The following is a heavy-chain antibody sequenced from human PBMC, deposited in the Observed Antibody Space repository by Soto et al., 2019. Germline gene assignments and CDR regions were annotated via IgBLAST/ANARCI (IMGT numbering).Heavy chain of an antibody. Sequence: GGSLRLSCAASGFTFSSYAMYWVRQAPGKGLEWVSGISGSADSTYNADSVKGRFTISRDNSKNTLYLQMNSLRAEDTAVYYRAGPYGNYFDYWGQGTLVTVSS. CDR2: ISGSADST. V-gene: IGHV3-23*01. CDR3: AGPYGNYFDY. J-gene: IGHJ4*02. D-gene: IGHD3-10*01. CDR1: GFTFSSYA.